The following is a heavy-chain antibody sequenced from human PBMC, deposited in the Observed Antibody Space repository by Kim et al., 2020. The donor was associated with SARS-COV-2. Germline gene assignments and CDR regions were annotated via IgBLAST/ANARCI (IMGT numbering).Heavy chain of an antibody. Sequence: STNCAQKCQGRFTVARDTSTSTLYMDLNNLRSEDTAVYYCARDGTAGIDHWGQGTLVIVSS. V-gene: IGHV1-46*01. CDR2: ST. CDR3: ARDGTAGIDH. D-gene: IGHD2-21*02. J-gene: IGHJ4*02.